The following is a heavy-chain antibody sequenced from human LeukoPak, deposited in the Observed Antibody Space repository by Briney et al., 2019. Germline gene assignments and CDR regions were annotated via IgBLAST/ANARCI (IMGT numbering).Heavy chain of an antibody. CDR1: GGSFSGYY. Sequence: SETLSLTCAVYGGSFSGYYWSWVRQPPGNGLEWIGEINHSGSTNYNPSLKSRVIISADTSKNQFSLKLSSVTAADTAVYYCARGYNSSGPGAYYFDYWGQGTLVTVSS. V-gene: IGHV4-34*01. CDR3: ARGYNSSGPGAYYFDY. D-gene: IGHD6-19*01. CDR2: INHSGST. J-gene: IGHJ4*02.